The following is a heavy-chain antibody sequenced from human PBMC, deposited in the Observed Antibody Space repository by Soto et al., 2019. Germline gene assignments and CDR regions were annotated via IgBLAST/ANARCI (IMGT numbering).Heavy chain of an antibody. V-gene: IGHV2-5*02. CDR3: TRIVSTSGSYFDY. CDR2: IDWDDDK. J-gene: IGHJ4*02. CDR1: GFSLTTRGVA. D-gene: IGHD2-2*01. Sequence: SGPTLVNPTQTLTLTCTFSGFSLTTRGVAVGWIRQPPGKALEWLAGIDWDDDKRYSPSLKYRLTITKDTSKNQVVLTMTNMDPVDTGIYYCTRIVSTSGSYFDYWGQGTVVTVS.